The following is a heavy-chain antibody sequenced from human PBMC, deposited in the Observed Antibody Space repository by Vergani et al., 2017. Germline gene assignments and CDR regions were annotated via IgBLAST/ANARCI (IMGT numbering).Heavy chain of an antibody. CDR1: GFTFSSYG. CDR2: ISYDGSNK. D-gene: IGHD2-15*01. V-gene: IGHV3-30*18. CDR3: AKDPGWGCSGGSCYHFDY. Sequence: QVQLVESGGGVVQHGRSLRLSCAASGFTFSSYGMHWVRQAPGKGLEWVAVISYDGSNKYYADSVKGRFTISRDNSKNTLYLQMNSLRAEDTAVYYCAKDPGWGCSGGSCYHFDYWGQGTLVTVSS. J-gene: IGHJ4*02.